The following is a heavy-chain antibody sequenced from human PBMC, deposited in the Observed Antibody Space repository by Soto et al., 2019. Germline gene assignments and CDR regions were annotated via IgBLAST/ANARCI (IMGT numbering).Heavy chain of an antibody. D-gene: IGHD6-6*01. Sequence: SETLSLTCTVSGDSIRSYHWSWIRQPPGKGLEWIGYIYYTGSTNYNPSLKSRVTMSVDTSKNQFSLKLSSVTAADTAVYYCARDSSSSISYRFDYWGQGTLVTVSS. V-gene: IGHV4-59*01. CDR2: IYYTGST. J-gene: IGHJ4*02. CDR3: ARDSSSSISYRFDY. CDR1: GDSIRSYH.